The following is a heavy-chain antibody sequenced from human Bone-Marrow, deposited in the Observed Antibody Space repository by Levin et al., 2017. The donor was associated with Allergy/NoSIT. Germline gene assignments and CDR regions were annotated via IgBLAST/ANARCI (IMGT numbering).Heavy chain of an antibody. D-gene: IGHD6-13*01. CDR2: IYGDDDK. J-gene: IGHJ4*02. CDR1: GFALTSYGVG. V-gene: IGHV2-5*02. CDR3: THVGPTDTGTVYCDY. Sequence: SGPTLVKPTQTLTLTCTFSGFALTSYGVGVGWIRQSPGKALEWLAIIYGDDDKRHSPFLKTRLTITKDSSKSQVVLMLTNVDPVDTATYYCTHVGPTDTGTVYCDYWGQGALVTVSS.